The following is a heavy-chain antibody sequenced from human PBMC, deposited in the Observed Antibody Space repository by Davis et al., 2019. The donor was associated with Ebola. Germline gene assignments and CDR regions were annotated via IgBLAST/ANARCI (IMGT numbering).Heavy chain of an antibody. J-gene: IGHJ6*04. V-gene: IGHV1-18*01. CDR1: GYTLSSYG. CDR2: ISAYNGNT. CDR3: ARDVEWPNFHKGMDV. D-gene: IGHD3-3*01. Sequence: AASVKVSCKASGYTLSSYGISWVRQAPGQALEWMGWISAYNGNTNYAQNFQGRLTMTVDTTTSTAYMDLRGLRYDDTAVYYCARDVEWPNFHKGMDVWGKGTTVTVSS.